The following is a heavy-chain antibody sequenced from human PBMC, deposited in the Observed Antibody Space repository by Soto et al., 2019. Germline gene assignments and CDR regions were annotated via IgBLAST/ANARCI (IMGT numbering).Heavy chain of an antibody. Sequence: QVQLQESGPGLVKPSQTLSLTCTVSGGSISSGGYYWSWIRQHPGKGLEWIGYIYYSGSTYYNPSLKCRVTISVDTSKNQFSLKLSSVTAADTAVYYCARYPITMVRGVKRGFDYWGQGTLVTVSS. CDR2: IYYSGST. CDR3: ARYPITMVRGVKRGFDY. V-gene: IGHV4-31*03. J-gene: IGHJ4*02. CDR1: GGSISSGGYY. D-gene: IGHD3-10*01.